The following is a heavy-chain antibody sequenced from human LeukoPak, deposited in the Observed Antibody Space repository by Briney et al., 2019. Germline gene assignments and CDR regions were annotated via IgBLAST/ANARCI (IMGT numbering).Heavy chain of an antibody. CDR2: IRSKAYGGTT. CDR1: GFTFGDYA. D-gene: IGHD3-3*01. CDR3: TRGGSGYYQDAFDI. Sequence: GGSLRLSCTASGFTFGDYAMSWVRQAPGKGLEWVGFIRSKAYGGTTEYAASVIGRFTISRDDSKSIAYLQMNSLKTEDTAVYYCTRGGSGYYQDAFDIWGQGTMVTVSS. V-gene: IGHV3-49*04. J-gene: IGHJ3*02.